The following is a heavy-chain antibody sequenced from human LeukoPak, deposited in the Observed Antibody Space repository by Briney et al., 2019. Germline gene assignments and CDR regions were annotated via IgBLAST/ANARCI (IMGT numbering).Heavy chain of an antibody. Sequence: GGSLRLSCAASGFTFDDYAMHWVRQAPGKGLEWVSGISWNSGSIGYADSVKGRFTISRDNAKNSLYLQMNSLRAEDTAVYYCARDNDMTTVTPCAFDIWGQGTMVTVSS. CDR1: GFTFDDYA. CDR2: ISWNSGSI. D-gene: IGHD4-17*01. V-gene: IGHV3-9*01. CDR3: ARDNDMTTVTPCAFDI. J-gene: IGHJ3*02.